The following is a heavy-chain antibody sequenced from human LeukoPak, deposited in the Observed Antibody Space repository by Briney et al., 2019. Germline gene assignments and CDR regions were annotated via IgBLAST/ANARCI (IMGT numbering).Heavy chain of an antibody. D-gene: IGHD2-15*01. CDR1: GYTFTSYA. V-gene: IGHV7-4-1*02. CDR3: ARSEYGYCSGGSCGAPTFLLPTPA. CDR2: SNTDTGNP. J-gene: IGHJ5*02. Sequence: ASVKVSCKASGYTFTSYAMNWVRQAPGQGLEWMGWSNTDTGNPTYAQGFTGRFVFSLDTSVSTAYLQISSLKAEDTAVYYCARSEYGYCSGGSCGAPTFLLPTPAWGQGTLVTVSS.